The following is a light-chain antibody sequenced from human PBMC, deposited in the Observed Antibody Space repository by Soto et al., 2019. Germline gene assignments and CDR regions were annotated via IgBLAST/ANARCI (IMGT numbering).Light chain of an antibody. J-gene: IGKJ1*01. CDR2: GAS. V-gene: IGKV3-20*01. CDR1: QSVSGSY. Sequence: EIVLTQSPGTLSLSPGERATFSCRASQSVSGSYLAWYQQKPGQAPRLLIYGASSRATGIPDRFSGSGSGTDLTLTISRLESEDCAVYYCQQYLYSPRAFGQGTKVEIK. CDR3: QQYLYSPRA.